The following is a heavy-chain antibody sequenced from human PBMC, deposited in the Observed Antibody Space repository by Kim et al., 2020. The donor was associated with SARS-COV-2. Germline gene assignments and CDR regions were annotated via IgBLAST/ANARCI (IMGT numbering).Heavy chain of an antibody. CDR1: GDSVSSNSAV. CDR3: ARDAPGSSYFDC. V-gene: IGHV6-1*01. Sequence: SQTLSLTCAISGDSVSSNSAVWNWIRQSPSRGLEWLGRTYYRSKWYIDYAVSVNGRITINPDTSQNQFSLQLNSVTPDDTAVYFCARDAPGSSYFDCWGQGTLVTVSS. CDR2: TYYRSKWYI. D-gene: IGHD3-10*01. J-gene: IGHJ4*02.